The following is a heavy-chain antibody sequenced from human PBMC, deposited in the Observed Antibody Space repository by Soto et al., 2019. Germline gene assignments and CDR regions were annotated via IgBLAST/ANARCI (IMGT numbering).Heavy chain of an antibody. J-gene: IGHJ4*02. CDR2: IYYSGST. V-gene: IGHV4-59*08. CDR1: GGSISGYY. CDR3: ARQRYGNSFRYFDY. Sequence: QVQLQESGPGLVKPSETLSLTCTVSGGSISGYYWSWVRQPPGKGLECIGYIYYSGSTNYIPSLKSLVTISVDTSKNQISLKLSSVTAADTAVYYCARQRYGNSFRYFDYWGQGALVTVSS. D-gene: IGHD3-10*01.